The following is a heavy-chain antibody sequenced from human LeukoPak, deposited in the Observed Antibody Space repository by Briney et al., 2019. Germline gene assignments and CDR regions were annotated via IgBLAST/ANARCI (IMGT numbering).Heavy chain of an antibody. J-gene: IGHJ4*02. CDR1: GYSFPIYW. CDR3: ARTFDSGYDQPVDY. V-gene: IGHV5-51*01. Sequence: GESLKISCKGSGYSFPIYWLGWVRQMPGKGLEWMGIIYPGDSETRYSPSFQGQVTISADKSISTAYLQWSSLKASDTAMYYCARTFDSGYDQPVDYWGQGTLVTVSS. D-gene: IGHD5-12*01. CDR2: IYPGDSET.